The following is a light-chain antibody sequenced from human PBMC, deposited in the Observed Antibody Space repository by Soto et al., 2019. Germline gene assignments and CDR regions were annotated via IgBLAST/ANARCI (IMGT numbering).Light chain of an antibody. CDR2: NAA. CDR3: QQYDNWPPWT. Sequence: EIVMTQSPATLSVSPGERATLSCRASQSVSRSLAWYQQKPGQPPRLLIYNAATRATGIPARFSGSGSGTEFTLTISSLQSEDFEVYYCQQYDNWPPWTFGQGTKVEIK. V-gene: IGKV3-15*01. J-gene: IGKJ1*01. CDR1: QSVSRS.